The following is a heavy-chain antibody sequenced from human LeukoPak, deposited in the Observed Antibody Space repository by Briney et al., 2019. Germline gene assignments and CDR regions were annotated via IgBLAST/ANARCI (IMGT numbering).Heavy chain of an antibody. Sequence: GGSLRLSCAASGFTFSTYGMSWVRQAPGKGLECVSAISGSGGRTYYADSVKGRFTISRDNAKNSLYLQMNSLRAEDTAVYYCARGITIFGVIITDAFDIWGQGTMVTVSS. CDR1: GFTFSTYG. CDR2: ISGSGGRT. J-gene: IGHJ3*02. V-gene: IGHV3-23*01. CDR3: ARGITIFGVIITDAFDI. D-gene: IGHD3-3*01.